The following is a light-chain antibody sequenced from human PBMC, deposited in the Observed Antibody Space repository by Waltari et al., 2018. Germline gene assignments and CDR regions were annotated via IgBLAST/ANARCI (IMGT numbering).Light chain of an antibody. V-gene: IGKV1D-16*01. J-gene: IGKJ4*01. CDR1: QGMNSW. CDR2: ATS. Sequence: DIQVTQSPSSLSASVGDTVTITCRASQGMNSWLAWYQQKPGKAPRSLIAATSTLQGGTPSRFSGSGSGTDFTLTIDSLQPEDFATYYCQQYYTFPPTFGGGTKVEIK. CDR3: QQYYTFPPT.